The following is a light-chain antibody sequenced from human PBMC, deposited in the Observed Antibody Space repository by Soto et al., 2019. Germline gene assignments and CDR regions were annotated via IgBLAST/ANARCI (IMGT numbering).Light chain of an antibody. CDR3: QSYDRSLWSH. CDR1: SSNIGAGYD. V-gene: IGLV1-40*01. J-gene: IGLJ1*01. Sequence: SVLTQPPSVSGAPGQRVTISCTGSSSNIGAGYDVHWYQQLPGTAPKLLIYGNSNRPSGVPDRFSGSKSGTSASLAITGLQAEDEADYYCQSYDRSLWSHFGAGSKVSV. CDR2: GNS.